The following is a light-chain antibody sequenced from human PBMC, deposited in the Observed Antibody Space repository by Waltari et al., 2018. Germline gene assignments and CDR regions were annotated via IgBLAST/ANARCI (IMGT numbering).Light chain of an antibody. Sequence: QSVLTQPPSVSGDPRQSVTIYCSGSSSNIGNNAVSWYQHLPGKTRKPLIFHDDGVRTAPSDRFSGAKSTASAFPAIICVRAYGEADYYCATWDDRLKCAVFDGGTKLTVL. CDR2: HDD. CDR3: ATWDDRLKCAV. V-gene: IGLV1-36*01. J-gene: IGLJ3*02. CDR1: SSNIGNNA.